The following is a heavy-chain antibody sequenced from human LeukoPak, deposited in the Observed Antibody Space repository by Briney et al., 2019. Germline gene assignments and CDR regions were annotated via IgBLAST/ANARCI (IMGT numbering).Heavy chain of an antibody. CDR1: GFTFSSYA. V-gene: IGHV3-23*01. D-gene: IGHD3-22*01. CDR2: IRGSGGST. J-gene: IGHJ4*02. CDR3: AKLRYYYDSSGYSDY. Sequence: GGSLRLSCAASGFTFSSYAMSWVRQAPGKGLEWVSAIRGSGGSTYYADSVKGRFTISRDNSKNTLYLQMNSLRAEDTAVYYCAKLRYYYDSSGYSDYWGQGTLVTVSS.